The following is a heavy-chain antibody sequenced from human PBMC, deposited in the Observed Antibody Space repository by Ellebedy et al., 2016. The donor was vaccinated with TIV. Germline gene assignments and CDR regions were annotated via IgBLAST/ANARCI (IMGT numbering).Heavy chain of an antibody. Sequence: GGSLRLXCAASGFTFSSYAMSWVRQAPGKGLGWVSAISGSGGSTYYADSVKGRFTISRDNAKNSLYLQMNSLRAEDTAVYYCARDLIPAAMYYYYGMDVWGQGTTVTVSS. D-gene: IGHD2-2*01. CDR3: ARDLIPAAMYYYYGMDV. CDR1: GFTFSSYA. CDR2: ISGSGGST. J-gene: IGHJ6*02. V-gene: IGHV3-23*01.